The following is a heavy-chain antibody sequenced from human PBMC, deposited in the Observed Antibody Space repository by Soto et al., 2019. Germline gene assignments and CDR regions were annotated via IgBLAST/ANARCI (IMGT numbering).Heavy chain of an antibody. J-gene: IGHJ6*02. CDR3: AKDLRLWSKDYYYYGMDV. Sequence: QVQLVESGGGVVQPGRSLRLSCAASGFTFSSYGMHWVRQAPGKGLEWVAVISYDGSKEFYADPVKGRFTISRDNSKNTRYLQMNSLRAEDTAVYYCAKDLRLWSKDYYYYGMDVWGQGTTVTVSS. V-gene: IGHV3-30*18. CDR1: GFTFSSYG. CDR2: ISYDGSKE. D-gene: IGHD5-18*01.